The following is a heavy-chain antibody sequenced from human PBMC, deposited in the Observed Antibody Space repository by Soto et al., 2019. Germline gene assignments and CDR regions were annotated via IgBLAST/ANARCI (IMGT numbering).Heavy chain of an antibody. V-gene: IGHV4-59*12. CDR2: IYYSGST. J-gene: IGHJ4*02. Sequence: PSETLSLTCTVSGGSMSSYYWSWIRQPPGKGLEWIGYIYYSGSTIYNPSLKSRVTISIDTSKNQFSLKLNSLTAADTAVYYCAREGGDILTGYDYWGQGTLVTVSS. CDR1: GGSMSSYY. CDR3: AREGGDILTGYDY. D-gene: IGHD3-9*01.